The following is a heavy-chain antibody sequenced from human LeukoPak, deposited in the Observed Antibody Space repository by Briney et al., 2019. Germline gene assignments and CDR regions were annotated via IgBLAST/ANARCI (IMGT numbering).Heavy chain of an antibody. D-gene: IGHD6-13*01. V-gene: IGHV3-30-3*01. CDR3: ARGPPYSSSWYFDY. CDR1: GFTFSTYA. Sequence: GGSLRISCAASGFTFSTYAMHWVRQAPGKGLEWVAVISYDGSNKYYADSVKGRFTVSRDNYKNTLYLQMNSLRAEDTAVYYCARGPPYSSSWYFDYWGQGTLVTVSS. CDR2: ISYDGSNK. J-gene: IGHJ4*02.